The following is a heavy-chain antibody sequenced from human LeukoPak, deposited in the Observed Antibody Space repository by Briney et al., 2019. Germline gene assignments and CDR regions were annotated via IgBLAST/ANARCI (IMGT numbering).Heavy chain of an antibody. CDR2: ISSSGGTI. CDR1: GFTFSSYE. J-gene: IGHJ4*02. CDR3: AGDSSSSPMGFDY. V-gene: IGHV3-48*03. D-gene: IGHD6-6*01. Sequence: GGSLRLSCAASGFTFSSYEMHWVRQAPGKGLEWVSYISSSGGTIYYADSVKGRFTISRDNSKNTMYLQMKSLRDEDTAVYYCAGDSSSSPMGFDYWGQGTPVTVSS.